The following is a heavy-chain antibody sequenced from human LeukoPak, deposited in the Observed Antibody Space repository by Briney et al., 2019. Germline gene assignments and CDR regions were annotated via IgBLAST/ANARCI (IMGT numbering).Heavy chain of an antibody. D-gene: IGHD2-15*01. CDR1: GFTFSGFP. Sequence: GRSLRLSCAASGFTFSGFPMHWVRQAPGKGLEWVAVTWYDGSNKYYADSVKGRFTISRDNSKNTLYLQMNSLRAEDTAVYYCAREVVVSAKDYWGQGTLVTVSS. CDR2: TWYDGSNK. CDR3: AREVVVSAKDY. V-gene: IGHV3-33*08. J-gene: IGHJ4*02.